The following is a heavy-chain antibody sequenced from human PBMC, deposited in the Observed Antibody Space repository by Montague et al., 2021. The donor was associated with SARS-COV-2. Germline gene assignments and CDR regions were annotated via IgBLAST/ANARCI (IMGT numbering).Heavy chain of an antibody. CDR2: IYYSGST. V-gene: IGHV4-59*01. D-gene: IGHD6-19*01. Sequence: SETLSLTCTVSGGSISSYYRSWIRQPPGKGLEWIGYIYYSGSTNYNPSLKSRVTISVDTSKNQFSLKLSSVTAADTAVYYCARGSGWKGNAFDIWGQGTMVTVSS. CDR3: ARGSGWKGNAFDI. CDR1: GGSISSYY. J-gene: IGHJ3*02.